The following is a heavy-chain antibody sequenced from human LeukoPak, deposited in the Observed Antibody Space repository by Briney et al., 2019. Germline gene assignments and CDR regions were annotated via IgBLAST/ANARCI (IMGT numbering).Heavy chain of an antibody. CDR2: IYHSGST. CDR3: ATTTRPNIVVVTAITGYYYGMDV. V-gene: IGHV4-30-2*01. CDR1: GGSISSGGYS. Sequence: SETLSLTCAVSGGSISSGGYSWSWIRQPPGKGLEWIGYIYHSGSTYYNPSLKSRVTISVDRSKNQFSLKLSSVTAADTAVYYCATTTRPNIVVVTAITGYYYGMDVWGQGTTVTVSS. J-gene: IGHJ6*02. D-gene: IGHD2-21*02.